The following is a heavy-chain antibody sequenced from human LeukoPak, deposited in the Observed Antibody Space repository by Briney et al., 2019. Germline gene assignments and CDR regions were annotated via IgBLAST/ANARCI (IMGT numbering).Heavy chain of an antibody. CDR1: GYSISSGYY. D-gene: IGHD2-2*01. J-gene: IGHJ3*02. Sequence: PSETLSLTCTVSGYSISSGYYWGWIRQPPGKGLEWIGSIYHSGSTYYNPSLKSRDTISVDTSKNQFSLKLSSVTAADTAVYYCARVAVVVPAATPTWAFDIWGQGTMVTVSS. CDR3: ARVAVVVPAATPTWAFDI. V-gene: IGHV4-38-2*02. CDR2: IYHSGST.